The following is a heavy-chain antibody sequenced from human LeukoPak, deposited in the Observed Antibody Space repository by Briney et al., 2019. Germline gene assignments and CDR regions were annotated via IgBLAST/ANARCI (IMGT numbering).Heavy chain of an antibody. V-gene: IGHV1-18*01. CDR3: ARENYSHYDFWSGYSY. Sequence: ASVKVSCKASGYTFTSYGISWVRQAPGQGLEWMGWISAYNGNTNYAQKLQGRVTMTTDTSTSTVYMELSSLRSEDTAVYYCARENYSHYDFWSGYSYWGQGTLVTVSS. J-gene: IGHJ4*02. CDR1: GYTFTSYG. D-gene: IGHD3-3*01. CDR2: ISAYNGNT.